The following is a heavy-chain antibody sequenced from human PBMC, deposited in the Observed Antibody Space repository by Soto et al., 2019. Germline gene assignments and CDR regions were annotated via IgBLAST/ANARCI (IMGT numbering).Heavy chain of an antibody. CDR3: AKDQYYYDSSGYYYDPFDI. Sequence: LRLSCAASGFTFSSYAMSWVRQAPGKGLEWVSAISGSGGSTYYADSVKGRFTISRDNSKNTLYLQMNSLRAEDTAVYYCAKDQYYYDSSGYYYDPFDIWGQGTMVTVSS. CDR2: ISGSGGST. CDR1: GFTFSSYA. J-gene: IGHJ3*02. D-gene: IGHD3-22*01. V-gene: IGHV3-23*01.